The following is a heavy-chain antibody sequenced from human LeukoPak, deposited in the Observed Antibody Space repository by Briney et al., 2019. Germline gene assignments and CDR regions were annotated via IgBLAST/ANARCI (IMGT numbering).Heavy chain of an antibody. J-gene: IGHJ5*02. V-gene: IGHV4-34*01. Sequence: PSETLSPTCAVYGGSFSGYYWSWIRQPPRKGLEWIGEINHSGSTNYNPSLKSRVTISVDTSKNQFSLKLSSVTAADTAVYYCAHHGGGIAAAEDWFDPWGQGTLVTVSS. CDR3: AHHGGGIAAAEDWFDP. CDR2: INHSGST. D-gene: IGHD6-13*01. CDR1: GGSFSGYY.